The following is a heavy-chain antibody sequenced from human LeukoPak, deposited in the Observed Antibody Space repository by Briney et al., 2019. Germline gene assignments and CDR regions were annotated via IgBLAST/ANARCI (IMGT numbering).Heavy chain of an antibody. D-gene: IGHD3-22*01. CDR2: ISGSGGST. Sequence: PGGSLRLSCAASGFTFSSYAMSWVRQAPGKGLEWVSAISGSGGSTYYADSVKGRFTISRDNSKNTLYLQMNSLRAEDTAVYYCAKEEITMIVVVADYFDYWGQGTLVTVSS. CDR1: GFTFSSYA. CDR3: AKEEITMIVVVADYFDY. V-gene: IGHV3-23*01. J-gene: IGHJ4*02.